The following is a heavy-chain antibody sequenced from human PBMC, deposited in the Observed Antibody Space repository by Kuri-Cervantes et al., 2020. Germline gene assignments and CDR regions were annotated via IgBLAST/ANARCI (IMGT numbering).Heavy chain of an antibody. CDR3: AREKFAAGSYFDY. CDR1: GGSISSYY. CDR2: IYYSGST. J-gene: IGHJ4*02. D-gene: IGHD6-13*01. V-gene: IGHV4-59*12. Sequence: GSLRLSCTVSGGSISSYYWSWIRQPPGKGLEWIGYIYYSGSTYYNPSLKSRVTISVDTSKNQFSLKLSSVTAADTAVYYCAREKFAAGSYFDYWGQGTLVTVSS.